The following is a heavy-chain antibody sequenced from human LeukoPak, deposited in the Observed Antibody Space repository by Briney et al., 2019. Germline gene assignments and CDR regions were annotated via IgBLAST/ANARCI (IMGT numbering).Heavy chain of an antibody. V-gene: IGHV1-2*02. CDR2: INPNSGGT. Sequence: GASVKVSCKASGYTFTGYYMHWVRQAPGQGLEWMGWINPNSGGTNYAQKFQGRVTMTRDTSISTAYMELSRLRSDDTAVYYCAGNYYDSSGYLTDAFDIWGQGTMVTVSS. D-gene: IGHD3-22*01. CDR3: AGNYYDSSGYLTDAFDI. J-gene: IGHJ3*02. CDR1: GYTFTGYY.